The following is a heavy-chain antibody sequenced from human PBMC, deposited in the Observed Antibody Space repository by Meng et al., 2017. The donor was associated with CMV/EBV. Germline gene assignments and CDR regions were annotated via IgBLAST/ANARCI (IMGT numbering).Heavy chain of an antibody. J-gene: IGHJ1*01. CDR1: GYTFTGYY. CDR3: ARDRILYSSGYQGYFQH. D-gene: IGHD3-22*01. CDR2: INPNSDGT. V-gene: IGHV1-2*02. Sequence: ASVKVSCKASGYTFTGYYMHWVRQAPGQGLEWMGWINPNSDGTNYAQKFQGRVTMTRDTSISTAYMELSRLRSDDTAVYYCARDRILYSSGYQGYFQHWGQGTLVTV.